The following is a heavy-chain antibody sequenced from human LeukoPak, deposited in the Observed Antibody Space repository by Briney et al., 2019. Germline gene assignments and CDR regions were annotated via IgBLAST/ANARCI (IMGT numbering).Heavy chain of an antibody. J-gene: IGHJ4*02. V-gene: IGHV3-7*01. Sequence: PGGSLRLSCAASGFTFSGYWMSWVRQAPGEGPEWVANIKRDGSEIYYVDSVKGRFTISRDNAKNSLFLQMNSLRAEDTAVYYCARDKAVGPTLLDYWGQGTLVTVSS. CDR1: GFTFSGYW. CDR3: ARDKAVGPTLLDY. CDR2: IKRDGSEI. D-gene: IGHD1-26*01.